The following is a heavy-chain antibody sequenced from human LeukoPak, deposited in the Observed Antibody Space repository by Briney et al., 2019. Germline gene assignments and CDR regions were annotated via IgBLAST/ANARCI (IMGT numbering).Heavy chain of an antibody. V-gene: IGHV5-10-1*01. CDR3: ARHYYDSSGYSGPDY. CDR2: IDPSDSYT. D-gene: IGHD3-22*01. CDR1: GYSFTSYW. J-gene: IGHJ4*02. Sequence: GESLKISCKGSGYSFTSYWISWVRQMPRKGLEWMGRIDPSDSYTNYSPSFQGHVTISADKSISTAYLQWSSLKASDTAMYYCARHYYDSSGYSGPDYWGQGTLVTVSS.